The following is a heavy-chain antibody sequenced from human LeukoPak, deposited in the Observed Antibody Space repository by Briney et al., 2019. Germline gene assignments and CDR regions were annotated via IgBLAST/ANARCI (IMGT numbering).Heavy chain of an antibody. D-gene: IGHD3-22*01. CDR2: ISWKSGSI. V-gene: IGHV3-9*01. J-gene: IGHJ4*02. Sequence: QPGGSLRLSCAASGFTFDDYAMHWVRQAPGKGLEWVSGISWKSGSIGYADSVKGRFTISRDNSKNTLYLQMNSLRAEDTAVYYCAKELYYHDSSGYLVWGQGTLVTVSS. CDR3: AKELYYHDSSGYLV. CDR1: GFTFDDYA.